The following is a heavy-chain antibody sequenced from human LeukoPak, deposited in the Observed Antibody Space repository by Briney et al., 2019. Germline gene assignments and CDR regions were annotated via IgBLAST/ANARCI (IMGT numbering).Heavy chain of an antibody. D-gene: IGHD3-22*01. Sequence: SETLSLTCTVSGGSICSSSYYWGWIRQPPGKGLEWIGSIYYSGSTYYNPSLKSRVTISVDTSKNQFSLKLSSVTAADTAVYYCARLADYYDSSGYYYAPFDYWGQGTLVTVSS. J-gene: IGHJ4*02. CDR1: GGSICSSSYY. CDR3: ARLADYYDSSGYYYAPFDY. V-gene: IGHV4-39*01. CDR2: IYYSGST.